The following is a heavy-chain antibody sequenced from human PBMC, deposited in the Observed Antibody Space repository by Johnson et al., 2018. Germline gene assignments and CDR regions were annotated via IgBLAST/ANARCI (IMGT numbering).Heavy chain of an antibody. CDR3: AKIPLGGGGEAFDI. CDR1: GFTFSTYT. D-gene: IGHD3-16*01. J-gene: IGHJ3*02. Sequence: QVQLVESGGGVVQPGRSLRLSCAASGFTFSTYTMHWVRQAPGKGLEWVAIISNDGGNPYYADSLKGRLTISRDNSKNTRYLEMTGLGAADTAVYYCAKIPLGGGGEAFDIWGQGTMVTVSS. V-gene: IGHV3-30-3*02. CDR2: ISNDGGNP.